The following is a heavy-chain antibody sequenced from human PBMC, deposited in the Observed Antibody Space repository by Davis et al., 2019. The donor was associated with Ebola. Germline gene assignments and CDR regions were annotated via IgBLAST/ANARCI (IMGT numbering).Heavy chain of an antibody. CDR3: AKAIWGTYRTEY. Sequence: GESLKISCAASGFTFSSYAMTWVRQVPGKGLEWVSDISSRDGTTYYADSVKGRFTISRDNSENTLYLQMNSLRTEDTAVYYCAKAIWGTYRTEYWGQGTLVTVSS. J-gene: IGHJ4*02. V-gene: IGHV3-23*01. D-gene: IGHD3-16*02. CDR1: GFTFSSYA. CDR2: ISSRDGTT.